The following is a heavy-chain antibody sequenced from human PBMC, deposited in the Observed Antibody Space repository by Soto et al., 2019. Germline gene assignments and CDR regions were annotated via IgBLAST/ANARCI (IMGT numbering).Heavy chain of an antibody. CDR2: IYYSGST. CDR3: ARRTSLGYCSGGSCYSNWFDP. D-gene: IGHD2-15*01. Sequence: SLTCTVSGGSISSGGYYWSWIRQHPGKGLEWIGYIYYSGSTYYNPSLKSRVTISVDTPKNQFSLKLSSVTAADTAVYYCARRTSLGYCSGGSCYSNWFDPWGQGTLVTVSS. CDR1: GGSISSGGYY. V-gene: IGHV4-31*03. J-gene: IGHJ5*02.